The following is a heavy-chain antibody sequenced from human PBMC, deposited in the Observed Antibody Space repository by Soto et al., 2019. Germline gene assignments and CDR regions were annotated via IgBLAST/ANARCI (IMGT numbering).Heavy chain of an antibody. CDR1: GGTFSSYA. V-gene: IGHV1-69*06. D-gene: IGHD3-10*01. CDR2: IIPIFGTA. J-gene: IGHJ4*02. Sequence: ASVKVSCKASGGTFSSYAISWVRQAPGQGLEWMGGIIPIFGTANYAQKFQGRVTITADKSTSTAYMELSSLRSEDTAVYYCARDRGDGYNIFDYWGQGTLVTAPQ. CDR3: ARDRGDGYNIFDY.